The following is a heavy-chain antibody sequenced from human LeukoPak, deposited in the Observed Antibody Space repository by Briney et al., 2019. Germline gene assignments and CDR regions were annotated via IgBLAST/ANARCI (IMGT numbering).Heavy chain of an antibody. CDR1: GFTFSSYA. D-gene: IGHD3/OR15-3a*01. J-gene: IGHJ3*02. V-gene: IGHV3-23*01. CDR3: AKGRYWTPI. Sequence: GGSLRLSCAAAGFTFSSYAMTWVRQAPGKGLEWVSAISGSGGSTYYADSVKCRFTISRDNSKNTLYLQMNSLRAEDTAFYYCAKGRYWTPIWGQGTMVTVSS. CDR2: ISGSGGST.